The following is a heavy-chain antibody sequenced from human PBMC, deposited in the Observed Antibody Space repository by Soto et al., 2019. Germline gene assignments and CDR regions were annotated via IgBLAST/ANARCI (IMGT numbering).Heavy chain of an antibody. CDR3: ARGDPRSGWYFDL. Sequence: PGESLKISCKGSGYSFTSYWIGWVRQMPGKGLEWMGIIYPGDSDTRYSPSFQGQVTISADKYISTAYLQWSSLKASDTAMYYCARGDPRSGWYFDLWGRGTLVTVSS. J-gene: IGHJ2*01. V-gene: IGHV5-51*01. CDR2: IYPGDSDT. CDR1: GYSFTSYW. D-gene: IGHD3-10*01.